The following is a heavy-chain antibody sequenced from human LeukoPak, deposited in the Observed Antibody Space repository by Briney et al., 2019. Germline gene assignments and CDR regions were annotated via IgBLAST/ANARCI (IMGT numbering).Heavy chain of an antibody. J-gene: IGHJ3*02. CDR2: IKQDGSEK. V-gene: IGHV3-7*01. Sequence: GGSLRLSCAASGFTFRSYWMHWVRQAPGKGLQWVATIKQDGSEKYYVDSVKGRFTISRDNAKNSLYLQMNSLRAEDTAVYYCARALSSTSSVDAFDIWGQGTMVTVSS. D-gene: IGHD2-2*01. CDR3: ARALSSTSSVDAFDI. CDR1: GFTFRSYW.